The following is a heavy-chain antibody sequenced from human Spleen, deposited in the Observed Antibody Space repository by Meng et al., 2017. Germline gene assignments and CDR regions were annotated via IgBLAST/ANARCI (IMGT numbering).Heavy chain of an antibody. J-gene: IGHJ4*02. CDR2: IIPIFGTA. Sequence: SVKVSCKASGGTFSSYAISWVRQAPGQGLEWMGGIIPIFGTANYAQKFQGRVTITTDESTSTAYMELSSLRAEDTAVYFCAKVVSSWVIGYFDYWGQGTLVTVSS. CDR3: AKVVSSWVIGYFDY. V-gene: IGHV1-69*05. CDR1: GGTFSSYA. D-gene: IGHD6-13*01.